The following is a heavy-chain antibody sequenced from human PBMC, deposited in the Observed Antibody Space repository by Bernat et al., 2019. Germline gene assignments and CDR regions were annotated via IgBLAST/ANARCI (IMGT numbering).Heavy chain of an antibody. CDR1: GFTFSSYA. Sequence: QVQLVESGGGVVQPGRSLRLSCAASGFTFSSYAMHWVRQAPGKGLEWVAVISYDGSNKYYADSVKGRFTISRDNSKNTLYLQMSSLRAEDTAVYYCARHNNDWDYDYWGQGVLVTVSS. D-gene: IGHD3-9*01. V-gene: IGHV3-30-3*01. CDR2: ISYDGSNK. J-gene: IGHJ4*02. CDR3: ARHNNDWDYDY.